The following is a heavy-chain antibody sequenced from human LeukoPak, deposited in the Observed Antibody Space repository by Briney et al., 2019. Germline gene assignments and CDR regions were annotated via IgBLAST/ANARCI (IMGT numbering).Heavy chain of an antibody. CDR3: ARRVGSSSGYSFDY. CDR1: GYTFTDYY. D-gene: IGHD5-12*01. CDR2: INPNSGGT. V-gene: IGHV1-2*06. Sequence: ASVKVSCKASGYTFTDYYIHWVRQRQAPGQGLEWMGRINPNSGGTNYAQKFQGRVTMTRDTSISTAYMELSSLSSDDTAVYFCARRVGSSSGYSFDYWGQGTLVTVS. J-gene: IGHJ4*02.